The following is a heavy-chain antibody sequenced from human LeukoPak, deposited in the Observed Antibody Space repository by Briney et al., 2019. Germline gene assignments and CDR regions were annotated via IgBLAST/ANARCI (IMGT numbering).Heavy chain of an antibody. CDR3: ARNPSYDSSRTDV. D-gene: IGHD3-3*01. CDR2: IYYSGST. J-gene: IGHJ6*02. Sequence: SDTLSLTCAVSGYSISSSNWWGWIRQPPGKGLEWIGDIYYSGSTYYNPSLKSRVTMSVDTSKNQFSLKLSSVTAVDTAVYYCARNPSYDSSRTDVWGQGTTVTVSS. V-gene: IGHV4-28*01. CDR1: GYSISSSNW.